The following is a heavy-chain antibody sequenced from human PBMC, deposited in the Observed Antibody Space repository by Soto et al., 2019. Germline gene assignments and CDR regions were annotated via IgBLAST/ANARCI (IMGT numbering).Heavy chain of an antibody. Sequence: ALSLTCAVSGGSITTGGYYWSWIRQLPGKGLEWIGHRYYSESTYYNPSLKSRVSISLDTSKDQFSLKLSFVTAADTAMYYCARTKCSGGSCYSWSLDYWGQGTPVTVSS. CDR3: ARTKCSGGSCYSWSLDY. J-gene: IGHJ4*02. CDR2: RYYSEST. V-gene: IGHV4-31*11. CDR1: GGSITTGGYY. D-gene: IGHD2-15*01.